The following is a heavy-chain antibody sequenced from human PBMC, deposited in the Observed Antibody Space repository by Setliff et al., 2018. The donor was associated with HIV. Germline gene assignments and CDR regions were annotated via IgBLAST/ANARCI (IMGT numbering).Heavy chain of an antibody. Sequence: LSLSCEASGFTFSEYQMSWIRRAPGKGLEWISYISSSGHTIYYADSVKGRFTISRDNSKNTLYLQMNSLRAEDTAVYYCVGMDIVVVLPPDVWGQGTTVTVSS. CDR3: VGMDIVVVLPPDV. V-gene: IGHV3-11*04. CDR1: GFTFSEYQ. D-gene: IGHD2-21*01. J-gene: IGHJ6*02. CDR2: ISSSGHTI.